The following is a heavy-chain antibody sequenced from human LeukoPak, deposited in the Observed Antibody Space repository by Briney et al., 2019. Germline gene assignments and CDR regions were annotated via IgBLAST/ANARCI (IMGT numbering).Heavy chain of an antibody. CDR2: ISGGNNAI. CDR3: ATETEYSNYDAFDI. Sequence: SLRLSCAASGFTFTKYEMNWVRQAPGKGLEWISYISGGNNAIYYAVSVKGRFTISRDNGKNSLYLHMSSLRADDTAIYYCATETEYSNYDAFDIWGQGTMVTVSS. D-gene: IGHD4-11*01. CDR1: GFTFTKYE. V-gene: IGHV3-48*03. J-gene: IGHJ3*02.